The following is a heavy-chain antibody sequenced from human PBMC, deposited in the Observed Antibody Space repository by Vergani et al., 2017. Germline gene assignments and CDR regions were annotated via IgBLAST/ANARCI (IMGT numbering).Heavy chain of an antibody. CDR3: ARDYSNYAYYYYMDV. CDR2: ISGSGGST. V-gene: IGHV3-23*01. D-gene: IGHD4-11*01. CDR1: GFTFSSYA. J-gene: IGHJ6*03. Sequence: EVQLLESGGGLVQPGGSLRLSCAASGFTFSSYAMSWVRQAPGKGLEWVSAISGSGGSTYYADSVKGRFTISRDNSKNPLYLQMNSLRAEDTAVYYCARDYSNYAYYYYMDVWGKGTTVTVSS.